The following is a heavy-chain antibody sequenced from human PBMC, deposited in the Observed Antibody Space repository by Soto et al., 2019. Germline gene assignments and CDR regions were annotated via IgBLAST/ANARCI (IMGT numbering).Heavy chain of an antibody. CDR1: GFTFSSYA. Sequence: PGGSLRLSCAASGFTFSSYAMHWVRQAPGKGPEWVAVISYDGSNKYYADSVKGRFTISRDNSKNTLYLQMNSLRAEDTAVYYCARTSYYYDSSGYAPDAFDIWGQGTMVTVSS. CDR2: ISYDGSNK. V-gene: IGHV3-30-3*01. CDR3: ARTSYYYDSSGYAPDAFDI. D-gene: IGHD3-22*01. J-gene: IGHJ3*02.